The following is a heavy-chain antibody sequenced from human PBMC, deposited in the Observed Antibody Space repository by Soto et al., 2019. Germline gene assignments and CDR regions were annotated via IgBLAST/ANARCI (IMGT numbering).Heavy chain of an antibody. CDR1: GFTFSTYW. CDR2: IKQDGTEK. J-gene: IGHJ4*02. V-gene: IGHV3-7*03. CDR3: SRSLDY. Sequence: EVQLVESGGGLVQPGGSLRLFCAASGFTFSTYWMDWVRQAPGKGLEWVANIKQDGTEKYYLDSVKGRFTISRDNTKNSLYLQMNSLRAEDTAVYYCSRSLDYWGQGTLVTVSS.